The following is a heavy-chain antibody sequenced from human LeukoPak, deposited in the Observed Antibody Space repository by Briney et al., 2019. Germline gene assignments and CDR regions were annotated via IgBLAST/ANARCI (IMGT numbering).Heavy chain of an antibody. CDR2: IKQDGSEK. Sequence: GGSLRLSCAAAGFRFSTYWMSWVRRAPGKGLEWVANIKQDGSEKYYVDSVKDRFTISRDNAKNSLYLQMNSLRAEDTAVYYCARRGYYEFWSGYFQRFEGWFDPWGQGTLVTVSS. CDR1: GFRFSTYW. J-gene: IGHJ5*02. D-gene: IGHD3-3*01. V-gene: IGHV3-7*01. CDR3: ARRGYYEFWSGYFQRFEGWFDP.